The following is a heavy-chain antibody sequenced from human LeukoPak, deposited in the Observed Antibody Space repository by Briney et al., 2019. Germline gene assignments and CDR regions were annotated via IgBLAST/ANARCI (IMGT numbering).Heavy chain of an antibody. CDR2: IYYSGST. CDR1: GVSISTYY. V-gene: IGHV4-59*08. CDR3: ARHDIVGASRPFDY. Sequence: SETLSLTCTVSGVSISTYYWSWIRQPPGKGLEWIGYIYYSGSTNYNPSLKSRVTISVDTSKNQFSLKLSSVTAADTAVYYCARHDIVGASRPFDYWGQGTLVTVSS. J-gene: IGHJ4*02. D-gene: IGHD1-26*01.